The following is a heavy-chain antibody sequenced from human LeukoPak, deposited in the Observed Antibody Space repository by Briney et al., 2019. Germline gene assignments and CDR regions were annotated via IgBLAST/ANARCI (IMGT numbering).Heavy chain of an antibody. J-gene: IGHJ4*02. D-gene: IGHD3-3*01. V-gene: IGHV3-7*01. CDR2: IKQDGTEK. Sequence: PGGSLRLSCAASGFNLRGFWMSSVRQAPGKGLEWVANIKQDGTEKYCLASVKGRFSISRDNAKSSVYLQMNSLIAQDTAVYYCARRGENSDFWNRGDFGYWGQGTLVTVSS. CDR3: ARRGENSDFWNRGDFGY. CDR1: GFNLRGFW.